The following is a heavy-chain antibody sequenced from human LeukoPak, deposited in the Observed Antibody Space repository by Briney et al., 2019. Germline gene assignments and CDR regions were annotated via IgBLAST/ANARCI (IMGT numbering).Heavy chain of an antibody. CDR3: ARGAVAGLAFDY. D-gene: IGHD6-19*01. Sequence: SSETLSLTCTVSGGSISSSSYYWGWIRQPPGKGLEWIGSIYYSGSTYYNPSLKSRVTISVDKSENQFSLKLSSVTAADTAVYYCARGAVAGLAFDYWGQGTLVTVSS. V-gene: IGHV4-39*07. J-gene: IGHJ4*02. CDR1: GGSISSSSYY. CDR2: IYYSGST.